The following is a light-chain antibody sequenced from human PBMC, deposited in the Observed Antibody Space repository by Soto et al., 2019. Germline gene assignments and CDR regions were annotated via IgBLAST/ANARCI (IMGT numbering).Light chain of an antibody. V-gene: IGKV1-6*01. CDR2: TAS. CDR3: LQGYNFPWT. Sequence: AIQMTQSPSSLSASVGDRVTLTCRASQDIGNDLGWYQQKPGKAPKLLIYTASSLQSGVPSRFSGSGSGTDFTLTVSSLQPEDSATYYCLQGYNFPWTFGQGTKVEI. J-gene: IGKJ1*01. CDR1: QDIGND.